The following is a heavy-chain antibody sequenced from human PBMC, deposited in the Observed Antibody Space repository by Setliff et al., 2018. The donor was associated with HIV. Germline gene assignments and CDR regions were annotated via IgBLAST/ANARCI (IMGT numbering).Heavy chain of an antibody. CDR1: GLIFSSYW. V-gene: IGHV3-7*03. J-gene: IGHJ4*02. D-gene: IGHD2-15*01. CDR2: IKQDGSEK. CDR3: AAGRRGRGGYPYFDY. Sequence: GGSLRLSCAASGLIFSSYWMSWVRQAPGKGLEWVANIKQDGSEKYYVDPVKGRFTISRDNAKSSLILQMNSLRAEDTAVYYCAAGRRGRGGYPYFDYWGQGTLVTVS.